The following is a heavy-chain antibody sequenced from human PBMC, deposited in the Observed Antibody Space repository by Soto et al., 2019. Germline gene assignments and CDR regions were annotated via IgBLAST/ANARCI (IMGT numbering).Heavy chain of an antibody. CDR2: IKQDGSEI. Sequence: EVQLVECGGGLVQPGGSLRLSCAASGFSFSNYWMSWVRQAPGKGLEWVANIKQDGSEIYYVDSVKGRFTISRDNAKNSLFLQINSLRAEDTAVYYCARVRTVNYYGMDVWGHETTVTVSS. V-gene: IGHV3-7*05. CDR3: ARVRTVNYYGMDV. J-gene: IGHJ6*02. CDR1: GFSFSNYW.